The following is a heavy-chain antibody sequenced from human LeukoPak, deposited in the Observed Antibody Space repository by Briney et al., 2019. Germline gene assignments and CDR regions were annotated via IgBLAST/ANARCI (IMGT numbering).Heavy chain of an antibody. Sequence: GGSLRLSCAASGFTFSSYGMSWVRQAPGKGPEWVSGVTGSGGSTFYADSVKGRFTISRDNSRNTLYLQMNSPRAEDTAVYYCAILPGYSSGWYEVNYWGQGTLVTVSS. J-gene: IGHJ4*02. CDR1: GFTFSSYG. CDR3: AILPGYSSGWYEVNY. CDR2: VTGSGGST. V-gene: IGHV3-23*01. D-gene: IGHD6-13*01.